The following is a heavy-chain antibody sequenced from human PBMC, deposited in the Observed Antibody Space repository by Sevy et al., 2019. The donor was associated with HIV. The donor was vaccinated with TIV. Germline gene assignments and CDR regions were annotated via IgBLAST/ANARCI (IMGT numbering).Heavy chain of an antibody. V-gene: IGHV3-7*03. CDR1: GFTFSRYW. CDR3: ARDCSSTNGLWGLDV. Sequence: GGSLRLSCAASGFTFSRYWMSWVRQAPGKGLEWVANIKKDGSEKYNVDSVKGRFTISRDNAKNSLYLQMNSLRAEDTALYYCARDCSSTNGLWGLDVWGQGTMVTVSS. D-gene: IGHD2-2*01. CDR2: IKKDGSEK. J-gene: IGHJ6*02.